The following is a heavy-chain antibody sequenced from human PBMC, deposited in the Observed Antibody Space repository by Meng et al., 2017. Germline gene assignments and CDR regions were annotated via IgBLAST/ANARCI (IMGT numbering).Heavy chain of an antibody. CDR3: ARDGSEQWLVHFDY. CDR1: GFTFSSYE. V-gene: IGHV3-48*03. Sequence: GESLKISCAASGFTFSSYEMNWVRQAPGKGLEWVSYISSSGSTIYYADSVKGRFTISRDNSKNSLYLQMNSLRAEDTAVYYCARDGSEQWLVHFDYWGQGTLVTVSS. J-gene: IGHJ4*02. CDR2: ISSSGSTI. D-gene: IGHD6-19*01.